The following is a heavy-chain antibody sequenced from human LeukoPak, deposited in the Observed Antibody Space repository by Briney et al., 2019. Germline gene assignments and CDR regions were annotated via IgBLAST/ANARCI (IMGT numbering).Heavy chain of an antibody. D-gene: IGHD3-22*01. CDR2: ISGSGGST. J-gene: IGHJ4*02. CDR1: GFTFSSYA. Sequence: SGGSLRLSCAASGFTFSSYAMSWVRQAPGKGLEWVSAISGSGGSTYYADSVKGRFTISRDNSKNTLYLQMNSLRAEDTAVYYCAIQPYYYDSSGFDYWGQGTLVTVSS. CDR3: AIQPYYYDSSGFDY. V-gene: IGHV3-23*01.